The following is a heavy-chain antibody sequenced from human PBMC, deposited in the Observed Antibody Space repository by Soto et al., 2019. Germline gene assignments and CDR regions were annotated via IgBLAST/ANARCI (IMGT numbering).Heavy chain of an antibody. CDR2: ISYDGSNK. Sequence: GGSLRLSCAASGFTFSSYGMHWVRQAPGKGLEWVAVISYDGSNKYYADSVKGRFTISRDNSKNTLYLQMNSLRAEDTAVYYCAKDRGDYVERYYFDYWGQGTLVTVSS. CDR1: GFTFSSYG. CDR3: AKDRGDYVERYYFDY. D-gene: IGHD4-17*01. J-gene: IGHJ4*02. V-gene: IGHV3-30*18.